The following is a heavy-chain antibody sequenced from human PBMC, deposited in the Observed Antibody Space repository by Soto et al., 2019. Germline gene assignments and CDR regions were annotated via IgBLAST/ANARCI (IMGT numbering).Heavy chain of an antibody. CDR1: GYTFTSYD. Sequence: ASVKVSCKASGYTFTSYDINWVRQATGQGLEWMGWMNPDSGNTGYAQKFQGRVTMTRNTSISTAYMELSSLRSEDTAVYYCARGLTIFGVVHYYYYMDVWGKGTTVTVSS. CDR3: ARGLTIFGVVHYYYYMDV. D-gene: IGHD3-3*01. J-gene: IGHJ6*03. V-gene: IGHV1-8*01. CDR2: MNPDSGNT.